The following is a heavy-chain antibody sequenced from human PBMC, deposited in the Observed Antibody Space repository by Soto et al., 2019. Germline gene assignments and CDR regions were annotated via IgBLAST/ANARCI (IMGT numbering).Heavy chain of an antibody. D-gene: IGHD6-13*01. J-gene: IGHJ6*02. CDR3: AGNIAAAGRRYYGMDV. CDR1: GGSIGSYY. Sequence: PSETLSLTCTVSGGSIGSYYWSWIRQPAGKGLEWIGRISTTETTNYNPSLKSRVSMSLDTSKSQVSLKLSSVTAADAAVYYCAGNIAAAGRRYYGMDVWGQGTTVTVS. CDR2: ISTTETT. V-gene: IGHV4-4*07.